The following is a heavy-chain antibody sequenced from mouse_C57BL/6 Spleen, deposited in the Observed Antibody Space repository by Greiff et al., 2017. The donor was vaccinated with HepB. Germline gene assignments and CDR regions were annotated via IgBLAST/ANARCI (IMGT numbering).Heavy chain of an antibody. CDR1: GYTFTSYW. CDR2: IYPGNSDT. J-gene: IGHJ1*03. CDR3: TRSTTVVGPYFDV. V-gene: IGHV1-5*01. D-gene: IGHD1-1*01. Sequence: VQLQQSGTVLARPGASVKMSCKTSGYTFTSYWMHWVKQRPGQGLEWIGAIYPGNSDTSYNQKFKGKAKLTAVTSASTAYMELSSLTNEDSAVYYCTRSTTVVGPYFDVWGTGTTVTVSS.